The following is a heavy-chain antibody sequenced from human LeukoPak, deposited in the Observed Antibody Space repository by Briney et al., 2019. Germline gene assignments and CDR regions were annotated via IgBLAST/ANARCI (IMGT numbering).Heavy chain of an antibody. J-gene: IGHJ6*03. Sequence: GASVKVSCKASGYTFTGYYMHWVRQAPGQGLEWMGWINPNSGGKNYAQKFQGRVTMTRDTSISTAYMELSRLRSDDTAVYYCAREPSYCSSTSCYYSTTDYYYMDVWGKGTTVTVSS. CDR3: AREPSYCSSTSCYYSTTDYYYMDV. V-gene: IGHV1-2*02. CDR2: INPNSGGK. CDR1: GYTFTGYY. D-gene: IGHD2-2*01.